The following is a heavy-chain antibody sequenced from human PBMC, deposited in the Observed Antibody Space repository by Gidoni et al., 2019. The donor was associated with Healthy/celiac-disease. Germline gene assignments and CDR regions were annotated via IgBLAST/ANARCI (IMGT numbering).Heavy chain of an antibody. Sequence: QVQLQESGPGLVKPSETLSLTCTVSGGSISSYYWSWIRQPPGKGLEWIGYFYYSGSTNYNPSLKSRVTISVDTSKNQFSLKLSSVTAADTAVYYCASHYYDSSGYYSDWFDPWGQGTLVTVSS. CDR2: FYYSGST. CDR3: ASHYYDSSGYYSDWFDP. D-gene: IGHD3-22*01. J-gene: IGHJ5*02. CDR1: GGSISSYY. V-gene: IGHV4-59*01.